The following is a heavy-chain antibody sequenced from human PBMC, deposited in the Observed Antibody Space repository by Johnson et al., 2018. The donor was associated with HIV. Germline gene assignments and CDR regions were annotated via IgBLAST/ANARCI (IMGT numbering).Heavy chain of an antibody. CDR1: GFIFDDYG. CDR3: ARDRKYNFWSGYDT. V-gene: IGHV3-20*04. Sequence: VQLVESGGGVVRPGGSLRLSCAASGFIFDDYGMSWVHQVPGKGLEWVSGITWNGASTGYADSVKGRFTISRDNAEDSLYLQMDSLRAEDTALYYCARDRKYNFWSGYDTWGQGTMVSVSS. J-gene: IGHJ3*01. CDR2: ITWNGAST. D-gene: IGHD3-3*01.